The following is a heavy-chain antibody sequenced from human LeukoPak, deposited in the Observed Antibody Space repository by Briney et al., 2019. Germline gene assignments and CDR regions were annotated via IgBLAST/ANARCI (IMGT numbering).Heavy chain of an antibody. J-gene: IGHJ4*02. CDR2: IYYSGST. D-gene: IGHD2-2*01. V-gene: IGHV4-59*12. CDR3: ARGRRYCSSTSCPELFDY. Sequence: SETLSLTCTVSGGSISSYYWSWIRQPPGKGLEWIGYIYYSGSTNYNPSLKSRVTISVDTSKNQFSLKLSSVTAADTAVYYCARGRRYCSSTSCPELFDYWGQGTLVTVSS. CDR1: GGSISSYY.